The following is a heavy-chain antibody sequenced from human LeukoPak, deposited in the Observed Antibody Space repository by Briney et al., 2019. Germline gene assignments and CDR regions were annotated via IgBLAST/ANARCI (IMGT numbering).Heavy chain of an antibody. Sequence: ASVKVSCKASGYTFTNYGISWVRQAPGQGLEWMGWISAYNGNTNYAQKLQGRVTMTTDTSTNTAYMELRSLRSDDTAVYYCARGNLRDCTNGVCYPAHFDYWGQGTLVTVSS. CDR2: ISAYNGNT. D-gene: IGHD2-8*01. CDR1: GYTFTNYG. CDR3: ARGNLRDCTNGVCYPAHFDY. V-gene: IGHV1-18*01. J-gene: IGHJ4*02.